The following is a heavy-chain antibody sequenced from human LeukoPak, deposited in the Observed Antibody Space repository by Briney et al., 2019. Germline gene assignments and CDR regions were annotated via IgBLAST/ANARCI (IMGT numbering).Heavy chain of an antibody. CDR1: GFAFDDYA. CDR2: ISGDGGST. V-gene: IGHV3-43*02. Sequence: GGSLRLSCAASGFAFDDYAMHWVRQAPGTGLEWVSLISGDGGSTYYADSVKGRFTISRDNSKNSLYLQMNSLRTEDTALYYCAKDIRGDGYNSGFDYWGQGTLVTVSP. D-gene: IGHD5-24*01. J-gene: IGHJ4*02. CDR3: AKDIRGDGYNSGFDY.